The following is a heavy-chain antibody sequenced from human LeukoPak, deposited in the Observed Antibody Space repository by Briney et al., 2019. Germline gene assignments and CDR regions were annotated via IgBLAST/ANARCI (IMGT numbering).Heavy chain of an antibody. V-gene: IGHV3-53*01. CDR1: GFTVSSNY. CDR3: ASSYDFWSGYLVY. CDR2: IYSGGST. J-gene: IGHJ4*02. D-gene: IGHD3-3*01. Sequence: GGSLRLSCAASGFTVSSNYMSWVRQAPGKGLEWVSVIYSGGSTYYADSVKGRFTISRDNSKNTLYLQMNSLRAEDTAVYNCASSYDFWSGYLVYWGQGTLVTASS.